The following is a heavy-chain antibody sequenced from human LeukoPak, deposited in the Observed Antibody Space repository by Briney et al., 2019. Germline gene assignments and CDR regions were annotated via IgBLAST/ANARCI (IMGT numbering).Heavy chain of an antibody. D-gene: IGHD6-19*01. J-gene: IGHJ4*02. V-gene: IGHV3-74*01. Sequence: GGSLRLSCAASGFTFSTYWMHWVRQAPGTGLVWVSLINSDGSSTNYADSVKGRFTISRDNAKNTLYLQMNSLRAEETAVYYCARVRWLGGQNYFFDYWGQGTLVTVSS. CDR1: GFTFSTYW. CDR2: INSDGSST. CDR3: ARVRWLGGQNYFFDY.